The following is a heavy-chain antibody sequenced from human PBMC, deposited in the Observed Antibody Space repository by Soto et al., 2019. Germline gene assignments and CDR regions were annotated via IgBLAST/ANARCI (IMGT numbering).Heavy chain of an antibody. V-gene: IGHV1-3*01. CDR1: GYTFTNYA. J-gene: IGHJ4*02. D-gene: IGHD3-10*01. CDR3: ARGIWTMTRGAYYFDN. CDR2: INAGNGHT. Sequence: ASVKVSCKASGYTFTNYAMQWVRQAPGQRLEWMGWINAGNGHTKYSQNFQGRVTIIRDTSASTAYMELSSLMSEDAAVYYCARGIWTMTRGAYYFDNWGQGTLVTVSS.